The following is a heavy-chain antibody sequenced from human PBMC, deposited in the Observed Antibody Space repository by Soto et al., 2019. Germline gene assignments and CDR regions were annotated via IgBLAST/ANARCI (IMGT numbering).Heavy chain of an antibody. V-gene: IGHV5-10-1*01. CDR2: IDPSDSYT. CDR3: ARHMKVPADPDYYYYGMDV. J-gene: IGHJ6*02. D-gene: IGHD2-2*01. Sequence: GESLKISCKGSGYSFTSYWISWVRQMPGKGLEWMGRIDPSDSYTNYSPSFQGHVTISADKSISTAHLQWSSLKASDTAMYYCARHMKVPADPDYYYYGMDVWGQGTTVTVSS. CDR1: GYSFTSYW.